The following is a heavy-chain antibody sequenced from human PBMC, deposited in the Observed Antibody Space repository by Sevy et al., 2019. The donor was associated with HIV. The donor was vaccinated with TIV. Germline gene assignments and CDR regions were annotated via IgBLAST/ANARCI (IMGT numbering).Heavy chain of an antibody. Sequence: ASVKVSCKVSGYTLTQLSMHWVRQAPGKGLEWMGSFDPEDGETLYAQNFQGRVTMTEDTSTDTAYMAMSSLRSEDTAIYYCATTKDYYDSSGSPFDYWGQGTLVTVSS. D-gene: IGHD3-22*01. J-gene: IGHJ4*02. CDR3: ATTKDYYDSSGSPFDY. V-gene: IGHV1-24*01. CDR2: FDPEDGET. CDR1: GYTLTQLS.